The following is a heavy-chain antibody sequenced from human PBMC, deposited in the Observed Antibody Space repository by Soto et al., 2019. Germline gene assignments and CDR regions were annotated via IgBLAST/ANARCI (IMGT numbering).Heavy chain of an antibody. CDR2: ISYEGSHT. CDR3: AKEVHCGGGSCSWSEGFDS. J-gene: IGHJ4*02. V-gene: IGHV3-30*18. D-gene: IGHD2-15*01. CDR1: GFIFSSYG. Sequence: QVQLVESGGGVVQPGRSLRLSCAASGFIFSSYGMHWVRQAPGKGLEWVAVISYEGSHTYYADSVKGRFTITRDNSKNALNLQMNSLRPEDTAVYYCAKEVHCGGGSCSWSEGFDSWGQGTLLTVSS.